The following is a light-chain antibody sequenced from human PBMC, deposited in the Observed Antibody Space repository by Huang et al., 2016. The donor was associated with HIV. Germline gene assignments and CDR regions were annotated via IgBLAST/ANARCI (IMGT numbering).Light chain of an antibody. CDR3: QQYDGYPWT. V-gene: IGKV1-5*01. CDR2: DVS. CDR1: QGFNTW. J-gene: IGKJ1*01. Sequence: DIQMNQSPSTLSASVGERVPITCRASQGFNTWLSLYQQKPGKAPKLLTYDVSSLESGVPSRFSGSGSGTEYSLTIISLQPDDFATYYCQQYDGYPWTFGQGTKVDIK.